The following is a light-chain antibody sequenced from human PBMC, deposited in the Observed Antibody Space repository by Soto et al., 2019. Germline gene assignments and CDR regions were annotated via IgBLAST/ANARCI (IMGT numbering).Light chain of an antibody. CDR1: TGAVTSGHY. Sequence: QAVVTQEPSLTVSPGGTVTLTCGSSTGAVTSGHYPYWFQQKPGQAPRTLIYDTSNKHSWTPARFSGSLLGGKAALTLSGAQPEDEAEYYCLLSYSGARSNWVFGGGTKVTV. J-gene: IGLJ3*02. CDR3: LLSYSGARSNWV. CDR2: DTS. V-gene: IGLV7-46*01.